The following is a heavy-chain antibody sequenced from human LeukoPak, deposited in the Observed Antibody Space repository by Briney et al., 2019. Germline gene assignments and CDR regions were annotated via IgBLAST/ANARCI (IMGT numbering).Heavy chain of an antibody. Sequence: GGSLRLSCAASGFTFSNYAIHWVRQAPGKGLEYVSAINSNGGNTYYANSVKGRFTISRDNSKNTLYLQMGSLRAEDMAVYYCARDLSGYYDSSGHTPTDYWGQGTLVTVSS. CDR3: ARDLSGYYDSSGHTPTDY. V-gene: IGHV3-64*01. D-gene: IGHD3-22*01. CDR2: INSNGGNT. CDR1: GFTFSNYA. J-gene: IGHJ4*02.